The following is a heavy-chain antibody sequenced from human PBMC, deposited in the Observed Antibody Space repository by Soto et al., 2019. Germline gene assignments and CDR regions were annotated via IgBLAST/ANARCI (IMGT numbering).Heavy chain of an antibody. CDR2: INDSGNI. CDR1: GGSFSGYQ. CDR3: ARGLILWFGELSRRGGYYYYVDV. J-gene: IGHJ6*03. V-gene: IGHV4-34*01. D-gene: IGHD3-10*01. Sequence: QVQLQQWGAGLLKPSETLSLTCAVYGGSFSGYQWSWIRQTPGKGLEWIGEINDSGNINYNPSLKSRDTILLVTPKKQISLKLSSVTAADSAVYYCARGLILWFGELSRRGGYYYYVDVWGKGTTVTVSS.